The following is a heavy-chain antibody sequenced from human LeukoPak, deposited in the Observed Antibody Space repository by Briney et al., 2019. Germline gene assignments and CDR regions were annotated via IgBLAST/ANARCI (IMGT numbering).Heavy chain of an antibody. Sequence: GGSLRLSCAASGFTFSSYGMHWVRQAPGKGLEWVAVIWYDGSNKYYADSVKGRFTISRDDSKNTLYLQMNSLRAEDTAVYYCAKDLGRYRNNYFDYWGQGTLVTVSS. CDR1: GFTFSSYG. V-gene: IGHV3-33*06. CDR3: AKDLGRYRNNYFDY. CDR2: IWYDGSNK. J-gene: IGHJ4*02. D-gene: IGHD1-26*01.